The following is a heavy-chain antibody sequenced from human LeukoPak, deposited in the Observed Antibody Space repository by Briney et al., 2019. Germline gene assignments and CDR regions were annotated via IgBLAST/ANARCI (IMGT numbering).Heavy chain of an antibody. D-gene: IGHD3-22*01. CDR3: ARGRLSDYYDSSGCLDY. V-gene: IGHV3-30*01. CDR2: ISYDGSNK. CDR1: GFTFSSYA. J-gene: IGHJ4*02. Sequence: GGSLRLSCAASGFTFSSYAMHWVRQAPGKGLEWVAVISYDGSNKYYADSVKGRFTISRDNSKNTLYLQMNSLKAEDTAVYYCARGRLSDYYDSSGCLDYWAREPWSPSPQ.